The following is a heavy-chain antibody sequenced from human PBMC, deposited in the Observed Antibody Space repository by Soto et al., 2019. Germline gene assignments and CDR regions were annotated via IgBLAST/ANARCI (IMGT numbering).Heavy chain of an antibody. J-gene: IGHJ5*02. CDR2: INPKTGDT. CDR3: AREVFHYDSSGSP. D-gene: IGHD3-22*01. CDR1: GYTFTGFF. Sequence: EASVKVSCKASGYTFTGFFIHWLRQAPGQGLEWVGWINPKTGDTHYAQNFEGRVTMTRDTSISTANMELSRLRSDDTAVFFCAREVFHYDSSGSPWGQGTRVTVSS. V-gene: IGHV1-2*02.